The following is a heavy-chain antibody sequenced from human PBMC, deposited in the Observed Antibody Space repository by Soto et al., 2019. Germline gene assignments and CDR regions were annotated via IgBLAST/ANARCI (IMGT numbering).Heavy chain of an antibody. Sequence: QVQLQESGPGLVKPSQTLSLTCTVSGGSISSGDYYWSWIRQPPGKGLEWIGYIYYSGSTYYNPSLKSRVTISVDTSKNQFSLKLSSVTAADTAVYYCARVANYYGSGSYYTPLFDYWGQGTLVTVSS. CDR2: IYYSGST. V-gene: IGHV4-30-4*01. CDR3: ARVANYYGSGSYYTPLFDY. J-gene: IGHJ4*02. D-gene: IGHD3-10*01. CDR1: GGSISSGDYY.